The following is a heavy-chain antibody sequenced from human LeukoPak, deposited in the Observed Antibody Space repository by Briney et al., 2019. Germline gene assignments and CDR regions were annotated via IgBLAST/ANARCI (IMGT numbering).Heavy chain of an antibody. V-gene: IGHV3-53*01. Sequence: GGSLRLSCAASGFTFSSYWMSWVRQAPGKGLEWVSVIYSGGSTYYADSVKGRFTISRDNSKNTLYLQMNSLRAEDTAVYYCARDSARSRYYDILTLDYWGQGTLVTVSS. CDR3: ARDSARSRYYDILTLDY. CDR2: IYSGGST. J-gene: IGHJ4*02. D-gene: IGHD3-9*01. CDR1: GFTFSSYW.